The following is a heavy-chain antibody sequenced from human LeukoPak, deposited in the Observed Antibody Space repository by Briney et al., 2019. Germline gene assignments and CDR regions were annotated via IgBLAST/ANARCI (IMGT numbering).Heavy chain of an antibody. Sequence: ASVKVSCKASGYIFIDYEINWVRQVTGQGLEWMGWMNPKSGDTGYEQKFQGRVTITRDSSISTVYMELSSLRSEDTALCYCARGRYMDVWGKGTTVTVSS. J-gene: IGHJ6*03. CDR3: ARGRYMDV. CDR1: GYIFIDYE. V-gene: IGHV1-8*03. CDR2: MNPKSGDT.